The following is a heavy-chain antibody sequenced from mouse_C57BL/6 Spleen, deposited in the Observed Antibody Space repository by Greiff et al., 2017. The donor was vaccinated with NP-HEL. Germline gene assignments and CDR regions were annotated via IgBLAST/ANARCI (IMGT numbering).Heavy chain of an antibody. D-gene: IGHD1-1*01. V-gene: IGHV5-4*01. CDR1: GFTFSSYA. CDR2: ISDGGSYT. J-gene: IGHJ1*03. Sequence: EVQLVESGGGLVKPGGSLKLSCAASGFTFSSYAMSWVRQTPEKRLEWVATISDGGSYTYYPDNVKGRFTISRDNAKNNLYLQMSHLKSEDTAMYYCARGADYGSSYWYFDVWGTGTTVTVSS. CDR3: ARGADYGSSYWYFDV.